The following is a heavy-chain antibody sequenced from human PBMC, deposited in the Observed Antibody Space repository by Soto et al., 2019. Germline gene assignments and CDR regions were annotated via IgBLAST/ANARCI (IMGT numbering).Heavy chain of an antibody. CDR3: ARSPGHIWGSYRSNWFDP. Sequence: GASVKVSCKASGYTFTSYAMHWVRQAPGQRLEWMGWINAGNGNTKYSQKFQGRVTITRDTSASTAYMELSSLRSEDTAVYYCARSPGHIWGSYRSNWFDPWGQGTLVTVSS. D-gene: IGHD3-16*02. CDR1: GYTFTSYA. V-gene: IGHV1-3*01. CDR2: INAGNGNT. J-gene: IGHJ5*02.